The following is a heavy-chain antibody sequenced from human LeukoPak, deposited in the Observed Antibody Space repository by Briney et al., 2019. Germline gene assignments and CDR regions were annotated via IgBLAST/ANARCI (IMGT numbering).Heavy chain of an antibody. J-gene: IGHJ3*01. CDR1: GFSVGGNY. V-gene: IGHV3-53*01. D-gene: IGHD2-8*01. Sequence: GGSLRLSCTASGFSVGGNYISWVRQAPGKGLEWVSIFYIDGRAFHAASVKGRFTMSRDISKNSVDLQMNSLRAEDTAVYFCARDRRRLRGQNGDGDAFDVWGQGTRVTVSS. CDR3: ARDRRRLRGQNGDGDAFDV. CDR2: FYIDGRA.